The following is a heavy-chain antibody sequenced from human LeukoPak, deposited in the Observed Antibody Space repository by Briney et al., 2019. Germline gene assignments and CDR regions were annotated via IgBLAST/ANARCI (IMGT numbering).Heavy chain of an antibody. CDR2: ISGSGGST. CDR1: GFTFSSYA. J-gene: IGHJ4*02. V-gene: IGHV3-23*01. D-gene: IGHD4-17*01. Sequence: GASLRLSCAASGFTFSSYAMSWVRQAPGKGLEWASAISGSGGSTYYADSVKGRFTISRDNSKNTLYLQMNSLRAEDTAVYYCANNYYGDYRIDYWGQGTLVTVSS. CDR3: ANNYYGDYRIDY.